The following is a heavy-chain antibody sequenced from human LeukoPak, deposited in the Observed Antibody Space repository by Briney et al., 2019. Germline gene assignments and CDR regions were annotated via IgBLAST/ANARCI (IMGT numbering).Heavy chain of an antibody. V-gene: IGHV1-2*06. CDR1: GYTFTDYF. Sequence: ASVNVSCKASGYTFTDYFIHWVRQAPGQGPEGMGRMNGNSGVTMYAQTLQDRVTMTRDTSVSTAYMELSGLTSDDTAVYYCARDLSSTSNWEFDYWGQGTLVTVSS. J-gene: IGHJ4*02. D-gene: IGHD7-27*01. CDR3: ARDLSSTSNWEFDY. CDR2: MNGNSGVT.